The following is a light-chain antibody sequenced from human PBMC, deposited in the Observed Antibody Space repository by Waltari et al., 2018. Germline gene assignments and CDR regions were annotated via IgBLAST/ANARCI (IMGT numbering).Light chain of an antibody. Sequence: ELVLTQSPGTLSLSPGERATLSCRASQTVRSSYLPWNPQTPGQAPRHLVYGASSGAAGIPHRISGSGSGRDLTPITSRLEHEDYAAYYCQQYGSASWYTFGQGTKLEI. CDR1: QTVRSSY. CDR3: QQYGSASWYT. J-gene: IGKJ2*01. CDR2: GAS. V-gene: IGKV3-20*01.